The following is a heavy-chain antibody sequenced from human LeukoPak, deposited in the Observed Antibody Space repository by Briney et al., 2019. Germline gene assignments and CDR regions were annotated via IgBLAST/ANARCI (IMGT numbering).Heavy chain of an antibody. Sequence: SETLSLTCTVSGGSISSSSYYWGWIRQPPGKGLEWIGSIYYSGCTYYNPSLKSRVTISVDTSKKQFSLKLSSVTAADTAVYYCARALSSAWPNWFDPWGQGTLVTVSS. CDR3: ARALSSAWPNWFDP. CDR2: IYYSGCT. D-gene: IGHD6-19*01. J-gene: IGHJ5*02. CDR1: GGSISSSSYY. V-gene: IGHV4-39*07.